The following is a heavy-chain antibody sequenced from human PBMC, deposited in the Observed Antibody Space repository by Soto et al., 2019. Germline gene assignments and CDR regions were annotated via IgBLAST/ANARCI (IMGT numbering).Heavy chain of an antibody. D-gene: IGHD2-2*01. CDR1: GGFVNSDTHS. Sequence: SETLSLTCTVSGGFVNSDTHSWSWIRQSPGKRLEWIGFIYSGGSTKNPSLRSRVTMSVDTSKNQFSLKLRSVIVADTAVYHCARFVRSCSATTCSTRADVWGQGITVTVSS. J-gene: IGHJ6*02. V-gene: IGHV4-61*01. CDR2: IYSGGST. CDR3: ARFVRSCSATTCSTRADV.